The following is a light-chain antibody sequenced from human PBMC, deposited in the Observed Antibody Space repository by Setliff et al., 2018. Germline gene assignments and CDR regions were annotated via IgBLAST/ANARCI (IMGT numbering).Light chain of an antibody. J-gene: IGLJ1*01. CDR2: EVT. V-gene: IGLV2-8*01. CDR1: SRDIGAYNS. Sequence: LAQPPSASGSPGQSLTISCTGTSRDIGAYNSVSWYQQHPGKAPKLLIYEVTKRPSGVPDRFSGSKSGNTASLTVSGLQADDEADYFCCSYAASYNPYVFGSGTKVTVL. CDR3: CSYAASYNPYV.